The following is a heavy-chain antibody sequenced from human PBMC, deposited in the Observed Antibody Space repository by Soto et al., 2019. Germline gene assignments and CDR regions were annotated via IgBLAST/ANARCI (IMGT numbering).Heavy chain of an antibody. D-gene: IGHD6-25*01. CDR1: GFTFSSYE. V-gene: IGHV3-48*03. Sequence: GGSLRLSCAASGFTFSSYEMNWVRQAPGKGLEWVSYISSSGSTIYYADSVKGRYTISRDNAKNSLYLQMNSLRAEDTAVYYGARDPQRSTPNYYYGMDVWGQGTTVTVSS. J-gene: IGHJ6*02. CDR3: ARDPQRSTPNYYYGMDV. CDR2: ISSSGSTI.